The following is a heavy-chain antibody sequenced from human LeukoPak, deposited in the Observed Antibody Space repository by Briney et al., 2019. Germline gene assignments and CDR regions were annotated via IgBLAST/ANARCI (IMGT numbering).Heavy chain of an antibody. CDR3: ARAGLSTRYSNYYYHYMDV. J-gene: IGHJ6*03. CDR2: IFVTGST. Sequence: SETLSLTYTVSGGSMTSGAYYWTWVRQPAGKGLEWIGRIFVTGSTNYNPALNGRLTISIDTSKNQFSLSLTSVTAADTAMYYCARAGLSTRYSNYYYHYMDVWGKGTTVTVSS. D-gene: IGHD2-2*01. V-gene: IGHV4-61*02. CDR1: GGSMTSGAYY.